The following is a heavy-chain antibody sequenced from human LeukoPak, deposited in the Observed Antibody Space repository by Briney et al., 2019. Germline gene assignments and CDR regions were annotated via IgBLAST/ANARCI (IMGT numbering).Heavy chain of an antibody. V-gene: IGHV3-74*01. CDR1: GFTFSNYW. CDR2: IYVDGRTT. CDR3: ARDLYYYDSSGYYYLSYYYYGMDV. J-gene: IGHJ6*02. D-gene: IGHD3-22*01. Sequence: GGSLRLSCIASGFTFSNYWMHWVRQPPGKGLVWVSRIYVDGRTTNYADSVKGRFTISRDNSKNTLYMQMNSLRAEDTAVYYCARDLYYYDSSGYYYLSYYYYGMDVWGQGTTVTVSS.